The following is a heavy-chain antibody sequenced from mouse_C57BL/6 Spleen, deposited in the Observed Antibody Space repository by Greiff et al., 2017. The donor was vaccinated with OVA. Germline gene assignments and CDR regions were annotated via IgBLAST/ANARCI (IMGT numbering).Heavy chain of an antibody. CDR3: ARDGDYSNYEADDLDY. CDR1: GFTFSSYA. J-gene: IGHJ2*01. Sequence: EVHLVESGGGLVKPGGSLKLSCAASGFTFSSYAMSWVRQTPEKRLEWVATISDGGSYPYYPAHVKGRFPISRDNAKNNLYLQMSHLKSEDTAMDYWARDGDYSNYEADDLDYGGQGTTLTVSS. V-gene: IGHV5-4*01. D-gene: IGHD2-5*01. CDR2: ISDGGSYP.